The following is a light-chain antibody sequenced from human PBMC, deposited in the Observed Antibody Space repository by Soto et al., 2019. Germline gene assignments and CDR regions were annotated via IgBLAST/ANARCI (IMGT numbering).Light chain of an antibody. V-gene: IGLV3-1*01. J-gene: IGLJ2*01. CDR1: KLGDKY. CDR2: QDS. CDR3: QACDSSTAVV. Sequence: SYELTQPPSVSVSPGQTASITCSGDKLGDKYACWYQQKPRQSPVLVIYQDSKRPSGIPERFSGSNSGNTATLTISGTQAMDEADYYCQACDSSTAVVFGGGTKVTVL.